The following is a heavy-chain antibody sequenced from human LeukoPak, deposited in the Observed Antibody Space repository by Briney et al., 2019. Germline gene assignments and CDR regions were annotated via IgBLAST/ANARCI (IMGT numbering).Heavy chain of an antibody. CDR3: AIAVAGYFDY. Sequence: SETLSLTCAVYGGSFSGYYWSGIRQPPGKGLEWIGEINHSGSTNYNPSLKSRVTISVDTSKNQFSLKLSSVTAADTAVYYCAIAVAGYFDYWGQGTLVTVSS. J-gene: IGHJ4*02. CDR2: INHSGST. D-gene: IGHD6-19*01. V-gene: IGHV4-34*01. CDR1: GGSFSGYY.